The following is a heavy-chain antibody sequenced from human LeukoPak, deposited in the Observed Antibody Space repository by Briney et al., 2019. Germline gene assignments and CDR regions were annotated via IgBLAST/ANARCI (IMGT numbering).Heavy chain of an antibody. V-gene: IGHV3-23*01. Sequence: GGSLRLSCAASGFTFSSYAMSWVRQAPGKGLEWVSAISGSGGSTYYADSVKGRFTISRDNSKNTLYLQMNSLRAEDTAVYYCAKDKWYWGSLGGDAFDIWGQGTMVTVSS. CDR3: AKDKWYWGSLGGDAFDI. D-gene: IGHD3-16*01. CDR2: ISGSGGST. J-gene: IGHJ3*02. CDR1: GFTFSSYA.